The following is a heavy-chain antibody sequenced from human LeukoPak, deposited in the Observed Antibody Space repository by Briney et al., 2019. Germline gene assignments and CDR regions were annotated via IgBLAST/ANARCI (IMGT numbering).Heavy chain of an antibody. Sequence: GRSLRLSCAASGFTFSYCGMHWVRQAPGKGLEWVAVISYDGSSKYYADSVKGRFTISRDNSKNTLYLQMNSLRAEDTAVYYCAKDGLAAAGWFDYWGQGTLVTVSS. CDR1: GFTFSYCG. D-gene: IGHD6-13*01. CDR3: AKDGLAAAGWFDY. CDR2: ISYDGSSK. V-gene: IGHV3-30*18. J-gene: IGHJ4*02.